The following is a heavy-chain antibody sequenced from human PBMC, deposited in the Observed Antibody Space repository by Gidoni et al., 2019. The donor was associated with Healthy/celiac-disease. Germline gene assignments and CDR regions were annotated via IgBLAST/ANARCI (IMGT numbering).Heavy chain of an antibody. D-gene: IGHD1-1*01. Sequence: EVQLVESGGGLVQPGGSLRLSGAASGCTFSSYSMHWVRQAPGKGLEWVSYISSSSSTIYYADSVKGRFTISRDNAKNSLYLQMNSLRAEDTAVYYCARDFGTITGYWGQGTLVTVSS. CDR1: GCTFSSYS. J-gene: IGHJ4*02. CDR2: ISSSSSTI. CDR3: ARDFGTITGY. V-gene: IGHV3-48*01.